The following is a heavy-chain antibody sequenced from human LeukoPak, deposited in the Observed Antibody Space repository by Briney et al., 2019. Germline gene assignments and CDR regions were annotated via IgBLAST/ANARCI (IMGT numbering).Heavy chain of an antibody. CDR1: GFTFSSYG. D-gene: IGHD2-21*01. J-gene: IGHJ4*02. Sequence: GRSLRLSCAASGFTFSSYGMHWVRQAPGKALEWVAVIWYDGSNKYYADSVKGRFTVSRDNSKNTLSLQMNSLRVEDTAVYYCAKDGGSYSYHFDYWGQGIMVTVSS. V-gene: IGHV3-33*06. CDR3: AKDGGSYSYHFDY. CDR2: IWYDGSNK.